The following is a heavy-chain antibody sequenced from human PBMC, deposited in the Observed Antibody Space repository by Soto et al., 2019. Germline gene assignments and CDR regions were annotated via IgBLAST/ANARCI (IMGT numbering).Heavy chain of an antibody. V-gene: IGHV4-39*01. Sequence: SETLSLTCTVSGGSISSYYWGWIRQPPGKGLEWIGSLYYTDYTDSNPSLRSRVTISVDTSKNQFSLKLTSVTAADTAVYYCARHLYYDISPGYLRPYHYYGMDVWGQGTTVTVSS. D-gene: IGHD3-9*01. CDR1: GGSISSYY. J-gene: IGHJ6*02. CDR3: ARHLYYDISPGYLRPYHYYGMDV. CDR2: LYYTDYT.